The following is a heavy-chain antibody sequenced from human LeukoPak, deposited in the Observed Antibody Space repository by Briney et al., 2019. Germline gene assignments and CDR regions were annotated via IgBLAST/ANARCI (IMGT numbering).Heavy chain of an antibody. Sequence: SVKVSRKASGGTFSSYAISWVRQAPGQGLEWMGGIIPIFGTANYAQKFQGRVTITADESTSTAYMELSSLRSEDTAVYYCARGHYYGSGSYPEGPFDYWGQGTLVTVSS. D-gene: IGHD3-10*01. J-gene: IGHJ4*02. CDR2: IIPIFGTA. CDR1: GGTFSSYA. V-gene: IGHV1-69*13. CDR3: ARGHYYGSGSYPEGPFDY.